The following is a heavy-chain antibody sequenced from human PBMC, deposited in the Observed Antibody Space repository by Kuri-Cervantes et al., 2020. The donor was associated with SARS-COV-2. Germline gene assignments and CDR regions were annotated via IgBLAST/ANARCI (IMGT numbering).Heavy chain of an antibody. D-gene: IGHD6-13*01. CDR3: ARDLSSSWSHNWFDP. CDR1: GYTLTSYA. J-gene: IGHJ5*02. V-gene: IGHV1-3*01. CDR2: INAGNGNT. Sequence: ASVKVSCKASGYTLTSYAMHWVRQAPGQRLEWMGWINAGNGNTKYSQKFQGRVTITRDTSASTAYMELSSLRSEDTAVYYCARDLSSSWSHNWFDPWGQGTLVTVSS.